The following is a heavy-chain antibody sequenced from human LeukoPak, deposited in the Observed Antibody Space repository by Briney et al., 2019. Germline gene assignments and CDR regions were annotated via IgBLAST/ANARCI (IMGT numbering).Heavy chain of an antibody. D-gene: IGHD1-14*01. CDR1: GGSFSGYY. CDR2: INHSGST. Sequence: SSETLSLTCAVYGGSFSGYYWSCIRQPPGKGLEWIGEINHSGSTNYNASLKSRITISGDTSKNQFSLILSSVTAADTAVYYCATPGLARAYWGQGTLVTVSS. V-gene: IGHV4-34*01. CDR3: ATPGLARAY. J-gene: IGHJ4*02.